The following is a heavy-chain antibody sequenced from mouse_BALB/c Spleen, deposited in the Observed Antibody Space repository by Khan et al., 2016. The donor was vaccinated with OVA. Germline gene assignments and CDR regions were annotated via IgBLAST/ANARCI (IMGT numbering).Heavy chain of an antibody. V-gene: IGHV1S132*01. J-gene: IGHJ3*01. CDR3: ARGYFGNYDFAY. CDR1: GYTFTNYW. D-gene: IGHD2-1*01. CDR2: IFPGTGTT. Sequence: QVQLQQSGAELAKPGTSVKLSCRTSGYTFTNYWIQWVQQRPGQGLGWIGEIFPGTGTTYYNENFKDKATLTIDTSSTTVYMHLSSLTSEDSAVYFCARGYFGNYDFAYWGQGTLVTVSA.